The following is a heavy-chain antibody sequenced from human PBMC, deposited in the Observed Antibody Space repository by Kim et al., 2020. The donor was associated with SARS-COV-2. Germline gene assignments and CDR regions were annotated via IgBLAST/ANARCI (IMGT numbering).Heavy chain of an antibody. J-gene: IGHJ6*02. CDR3: VRVYYDVFTGDLRSHYNGMDV. Sequence: SETLSLTCTVSGGSVSSGSQYWSWIRQPPGKALEYIGYIHHNGGSNYNPSLMSRVAISIDTSKNQFSLKLSSVTPADTAVYFCVRVYYDVFTGDLRSHYNGMDVWGQGTTVTVSS. V-gene: IGHV4-61*01. CDR1: GGSVSSGSQY. CDR2: IHHNGGS. D-gene: IGHD3-9*01.